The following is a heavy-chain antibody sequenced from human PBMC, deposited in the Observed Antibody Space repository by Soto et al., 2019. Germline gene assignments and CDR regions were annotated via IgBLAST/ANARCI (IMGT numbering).Heavy chain of an antibody. CDR3: ARGSAAKRYFDL. D-gene: IGHD5-18*01. V-gene: IGHV4-30-4*01. J-gene: IGHJ2*01. CDR2: IFPSGAT. Sequence: QVQLQELGPGLVKPSQTLSLMCTVSGAPISGGDYHWSWIRQPPEKGLEWIGYIFPSGATHYNSSLGSRITMSVETSKSHFSLKLTSVTAADTAVYFCARGSAAKRYFDLWGRGTLVTVSS. CDR1: GAPISGGDYH.